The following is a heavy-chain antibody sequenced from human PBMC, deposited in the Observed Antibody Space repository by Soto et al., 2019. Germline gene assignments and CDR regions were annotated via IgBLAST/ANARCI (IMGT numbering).Heavy chain of an antibody. CDR1: GGSISSGGYS. V-gene: IGHV4-30-2*02. J-gene: IGHJ4*02. D-gene: IGHD3-22*01. CDR2: MYHSGST. Sequence: PSETLSLTCAVSGGSISSGGYSWSWIRQPPGKGLEWIGYMYHSGSTYYNPSLKSRVTISIDRSKNQFSLKLSSVTAADTAVYYCARTQYYYDSSGYIVFDYWGQGTLVTVSS. CDR3: ARTQYYYDSSGYIVFDY.